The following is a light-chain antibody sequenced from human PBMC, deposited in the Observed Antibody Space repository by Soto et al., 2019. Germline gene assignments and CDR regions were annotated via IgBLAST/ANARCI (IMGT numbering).Light chain of an antibody. Sequence: DIQMTQSPSSVSASVGDRVTISCRASQDIDRWLAWFQHKAGKAPKLLISTASTLQSGDPSRFSGSGSGTDFALTIASLQFEDFATYYCLQSDTFPYTFGLGTKLEIK. J-gene: IGKJ2*01. CDR2: TAS. V-gene: IGKV1D-12*01. CDR3: LQSDTFPYT. CDR1: QDIDRW.